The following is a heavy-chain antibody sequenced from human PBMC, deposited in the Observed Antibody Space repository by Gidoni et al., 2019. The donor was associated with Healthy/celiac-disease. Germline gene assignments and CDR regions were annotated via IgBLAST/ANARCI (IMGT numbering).Heavy chain of an antibody. V-gene: IGHV3-49*03. CDR2: IRSKADGGTT. CDR1: GFTFGDYA. D-gene: IGHD3-3*01. J-gene: IGHJ4*02. Sequence: VQLVESGGGLVQPGRSLRLSCTASGFTFGDYAMSWFRQAPGKGLEWVGFIRSKADGGTTEYAASVKGRFTISRDDSKSIAYLQMNSLKTEDTAVYYCTLLYDFWSGYYFDYWGQGTLVTVSS. CDR3: TLLYDFWSGYYFDY.